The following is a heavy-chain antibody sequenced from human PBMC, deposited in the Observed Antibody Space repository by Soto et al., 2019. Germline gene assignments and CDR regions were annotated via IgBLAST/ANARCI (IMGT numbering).Heavy chain of an antibody. J-gene: IGHJ5*02. Sequence: QVQLQQWGAGLLKPSENLSITCAVYGGSFSGYYWSWIRQPQGKGLEWIGEINHSGSINYNPSLKSRVTISVDTSKNQFYLKLSSVTAADTAVYYCARVGKRNWFDPWGQGTLVTVSS. D-gene: IGHD1-26*01. V-gene: IGHV4-34*01. CDR1: GGSFSGYY. CDR3: ARVGKRNWFDP. CDR2: INHSGSI.